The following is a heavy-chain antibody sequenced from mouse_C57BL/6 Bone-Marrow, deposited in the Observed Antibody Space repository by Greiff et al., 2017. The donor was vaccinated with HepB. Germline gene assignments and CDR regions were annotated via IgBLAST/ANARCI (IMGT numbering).Heavy chain of an antibody. V-gene: IGHV1-64*01. CDR1: GYTFTSYW. Sequence: VQLQQPGAELVKPGASVKLSCKASGYTFTSYWMHWVKQRPGQGLEWIGMIHPNSGSTNYNEKFKSKATLTVDKSSSTAYMQLSSLTSEDSAVYYCARFPHYYGSSYWYCDVWGTGTTVTVSS. CDR3: ARFPHYYGSSYWYCDV. CDR2: IHPNSGST. D-gene: IGHD1-1*01. J-gene: IGHJ1*03.